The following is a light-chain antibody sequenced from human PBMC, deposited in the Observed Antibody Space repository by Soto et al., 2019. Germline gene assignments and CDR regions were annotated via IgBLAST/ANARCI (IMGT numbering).Light chain of an antibody. J-gene: IGKJ2*01. Sequence: EIVMTQSPATLSVSPGDRATLSCRASQSISTELAWYQQKPGQPPRLLIYSASTRATGVPARFTGSGSGSEVTLTISGLQSEDFAVYYCQQGHNWPLTFGQGTRLEI. CDR3: QQGHNWPLT. V-gene: IGKV3-15*01. CDR2: SAS. CDR1: QSISTE.